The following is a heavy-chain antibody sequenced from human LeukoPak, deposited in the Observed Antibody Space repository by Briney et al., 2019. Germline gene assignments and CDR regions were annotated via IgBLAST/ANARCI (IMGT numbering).Heavy chain of an antibody. Sequence: GGPLTLPCEASVFTFSDSWITWLPRSPGEAPEGVSRIISKADGVTTDYAAPVKGRFTISRDDSKNTLYLQMTTLKTEAPAVYSCPHAHCGGDCYGYNWFDPWGQGNLVTVSS. J-gene: IGHJ5*02. CDR3: PHAHCGGDCYGYNWFDP. D-gene: IGHD2-21*02. CDR1: VFTFSDSW. V-gene: IGHV3-15*01. CDR2: IISKADGVTT.